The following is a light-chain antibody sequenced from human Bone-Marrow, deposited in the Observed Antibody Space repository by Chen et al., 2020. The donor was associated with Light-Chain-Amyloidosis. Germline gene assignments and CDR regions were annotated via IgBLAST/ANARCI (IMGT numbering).Light chain of an antibody. J-gene: IGLJ3*02. Sequence: SYVLTQPSSVSVAPGPTATIACGLNNIGSTSVHWYQQTPGQAPLLFVYDDSDRPSGIPERLSGSNSGNTATLTISRVEAGDEADYYCQVWDRSSDRPVFGGGTKLTVL. CDR2: DDS. CDR1: NIGSTS. CDR3: QVWDRSSDRPV. V-gene: IGLV3-21*02.